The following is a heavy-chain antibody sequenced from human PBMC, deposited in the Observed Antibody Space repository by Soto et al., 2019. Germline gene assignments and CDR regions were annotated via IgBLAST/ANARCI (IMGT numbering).Heavy chain of an antibody. D-gene: IGHD3-22*01. Sequence: SETLSLTCAVSGYSISSGYYWGWIRQPPGKGLEWIGSIYHSGSTYYNPSLKSRVTISVDTSKNKFSLKLSSVTAADTAVYYCARSGAYYYDSSGYSYWGQGTLVTVSS. CDR1: GYSISSGYY. CDR2: IYHSGST. CDR3: ARSGAYYYDSSGYSY. V-gene: IGHV4-38-2*01. J-gene: IGHJ4*02.